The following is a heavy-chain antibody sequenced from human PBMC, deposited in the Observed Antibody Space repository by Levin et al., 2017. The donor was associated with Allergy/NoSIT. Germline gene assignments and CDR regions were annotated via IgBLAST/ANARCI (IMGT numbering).Heavy chain of an antibody. J-gene: IGHJ4*02. CDR2: ISAHNGNT. D-gene: IGHD3-9*01. CDR1: GYTFLSYG. CDR3: ARRWYDILTGYYTLDY. Sequence: GESLKISCKASGYTFLSYGINWVRQAPGQGLEWMGWISAHNGNTNYAQKLQGRVTMTTDTSTSTAYMELRSLRSDDTAVYYCARRWYDILTGYYTLDYWGQGTLVTVSS. V-gene: IGHV1-18*01.